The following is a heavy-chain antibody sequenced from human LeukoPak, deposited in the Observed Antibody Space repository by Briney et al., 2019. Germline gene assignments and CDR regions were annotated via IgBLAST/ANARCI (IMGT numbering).Heavy chain of an antibody. D-gene: IGHD3-3*01. V-gene: IGHV4-4*02. CDR1: GGSITSTNY. CDR3: ATRWTYEY. Sequence: PSETLSLTCGVSGGSITSTNYWTWVRQPPGKGLEWIGEVNLQGSTNYDPSLMGRVAISVDMSENHISLQLTSVTAADTAVYYCATRWTYEYWGQGTLVTVSS. J-gene: IGHJ4*02. CDR2: VNLQGST.